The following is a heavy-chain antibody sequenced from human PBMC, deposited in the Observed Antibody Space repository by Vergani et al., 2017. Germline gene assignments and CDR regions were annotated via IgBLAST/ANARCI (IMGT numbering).Heavy chain of an antibody. CDR1: GGTFSSYA. Sequence: QVQLVQSGAEVKKPGSSVKVSCKASGGTFSSYAISWVRQAPGQGLEWMGGIIPIFGTANYAQKFQGRVTITADESTSTAYMELSSLRSEDTAVYYCAREYSGDWTTRGRVSFVDYHYYMDVWGKGTTVTVSS. J-gene: IGHJ6*03. D-gene: IGHD6-19*01. CDR2: IIPIFGTA. V-gene: IGHV1-69*01. CDR3: AREYSGDWTTRGRVSFVDYHYYMDV.